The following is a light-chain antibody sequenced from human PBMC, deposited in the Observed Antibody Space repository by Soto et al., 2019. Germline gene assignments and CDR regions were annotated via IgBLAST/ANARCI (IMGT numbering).Light chain of an antibody. CDR2: GAS. V-gene: IGKV1-39*01. J-gene: IGKJ1*01. Sequence: DIQMTQSPSTLSASVGDRVTITCRASESISSFLIWYQQTPGKAPKVLIYGASSLQTGVPSRFSGSGSGTDFTLTIDRLQPADFAIYYCQKSYSARWTFGQGTKVEI. CDR3: QKSYSARWT. CDR1: ESISSF.